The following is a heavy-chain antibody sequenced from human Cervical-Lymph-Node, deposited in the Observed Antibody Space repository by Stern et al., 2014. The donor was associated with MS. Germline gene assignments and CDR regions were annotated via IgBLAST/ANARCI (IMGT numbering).Heavy chain of an antibody. Sequence: VQLVESGGGVVQPGRSLRLSCATSGFPFNSYNMHWVRQAPGKGLEWVALISYDGSNKYYADSVKGRFTLSRDDSRNTLYLQMSSLRPEDTAIYYCVKDWIDYGGLYGMDVWGQGTKVTVSS. CDR1: GFPFNSYN. J-gene: IGHJ6*02. D-gene: IGHD4-23*01. V-gene: IGHV3-30*18. CDR3: VKDWIDYGGLYGMDV. CDR2: ISYDGSNK.